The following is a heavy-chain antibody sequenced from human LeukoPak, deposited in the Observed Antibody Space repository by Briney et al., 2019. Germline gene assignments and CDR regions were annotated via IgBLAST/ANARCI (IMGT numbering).Heavy chain of an antibody. Sequence: GRSLRLSCAASGFTFPTNPMHWVRQAPGKGLEWVAVVSHVGGIQNYADSVRGRFTISRDNSKNTVYLQMNSLRTEDTAVYFCAKERPRELVVTTTTRDVFDIWGRGTMVTVSS. CDR1: GFTFPTNP. CDR3: AKERPRELVVTTTTRDVFDI. CDR2: VSHVGGIQ. V-gene: IGHV3-30-3*02. J-gene: IGHJ3*02. D-gene: IGHD2-21*02.